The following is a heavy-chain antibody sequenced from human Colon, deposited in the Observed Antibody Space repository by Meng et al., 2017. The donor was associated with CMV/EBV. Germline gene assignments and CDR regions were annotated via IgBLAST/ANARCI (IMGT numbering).Heavy chain of an antibody. CDR1: GDTVIEFG. CDR2: ISAYNGNT. CDR3: ATELSRGGY. Sequence: VQLGQSGNEVKKRGAAGKVSCKASGDTVIEFGISWVRQAPGQGLEWMGWISAYNGNTNYAPEFQGRVTLTTDTSTTTDTSTTTVYMELRSLRSDDTAIYYCATELSRGGYWGQGTLVTVSS. J-gene: IGHJ4*02. V-gene: IGHV1-18*01.